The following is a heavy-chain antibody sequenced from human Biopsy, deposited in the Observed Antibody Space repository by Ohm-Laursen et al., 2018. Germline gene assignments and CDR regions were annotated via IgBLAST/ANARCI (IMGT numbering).Heavy chain of an antibody. Sequence: SDTLSLTCAVYNVSFSSFYWSWIRQPPGKGLEWIGEISHTGSTNYNPPLKSRVFMSVDTSRSQFSLKLSSVTAADTAVYFCASLGLVWFGELLSVPFGMDVWGQGTTVTVSS. J-gene: IGHJ6*02. V-gene: IGHV4-34*01. D-gene: IGHD3-10*01. CDR1: NVSFSSFY. CDR3: ASLGLVWFGELLSVPFGMDV. CDR2: ISHTGST.